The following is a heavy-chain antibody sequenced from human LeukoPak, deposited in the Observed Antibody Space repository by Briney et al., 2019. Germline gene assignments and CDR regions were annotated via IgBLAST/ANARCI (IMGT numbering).Heavy chain of an antibody. CDR2: INSDGSST. Sequence: PGGSLRLSCAASGFTFSSYWMHWVRQAPGKGLVWVSRINSDGSSTSYADSVKGRFTISRDNAKNALYLQMNSLRAEDTAVYYCATHHHLGYCSGGSCDEEDYWGQGTLVTVSS. J-gene: IGHJ4*02. CDR3: ATHHHLGYCSGGSCDEEDY. V-gene: IGHV3-74*01. CDR1: GFTFSSYW. D-gene: IGHD2-15*01.